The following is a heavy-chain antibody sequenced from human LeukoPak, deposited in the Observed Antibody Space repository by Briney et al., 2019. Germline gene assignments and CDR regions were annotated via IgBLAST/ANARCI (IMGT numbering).Heavy chain of an antibody. V-gene: IGHV4-34*01. D-gene: IGHD5-24*01. J-gene: IGHJ4*01. CDR1: GGSFSDYY. Sequence: SETLSLTCAVYGGSFSDYYWSWIRQPPGKGLEWIGEINHSGSTNYNPSLKSRVTISGDTSKNQFSLRLSSVTAADTAVYYCARQTRHRVPPTYNLAVGRRGAFDYWGHGTLVTVSS. CDR2: INHSGST. CDR3: ARQTRHRVPPTYNLAVGRRGAFDY.